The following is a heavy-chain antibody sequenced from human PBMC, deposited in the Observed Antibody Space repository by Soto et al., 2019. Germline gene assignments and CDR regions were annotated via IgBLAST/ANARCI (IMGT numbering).Heavy chain of an antibody. D-gene: IGHD3-22*01. J-gene: IGHJ4*02. CDR1: GFSFSSFA. V-gene: IGHV3-30*14. CDR3: ARDIYYDASGYFDY. CDR2: TSYDGSDQ. Sequence: PGGSLRLSCATSGFSFSSFAMHWVRQAPGRGLEWLALTSYDGSDQYNAKSVKGRFTISRDNSKKTLYLHMNGLSADDTAVYFCARDIYYDASGYFDYWGQGTQVTVS.